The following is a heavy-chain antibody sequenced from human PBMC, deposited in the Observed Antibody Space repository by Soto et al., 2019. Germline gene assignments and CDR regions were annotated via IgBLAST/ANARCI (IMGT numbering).Heavy chain of an antibody. D-gene: IGHD6-25*01. J-gene: IGHJ4*02. CDR2: IHHSGNS. CDR1: GDSIRSDKW. V-gene: IGHV4-4*02. CDR3: ARGERQQQRDY. Sequence: SETLSLTCAVSGDSIRSDKWWSWVRQPPGKGLEWIGEIHHSGNSNYNPSLKSRVIISVDKSENQFSLNLSSVTDADTAVYYCARGERQQQRDYWGQGIQVTVSS.